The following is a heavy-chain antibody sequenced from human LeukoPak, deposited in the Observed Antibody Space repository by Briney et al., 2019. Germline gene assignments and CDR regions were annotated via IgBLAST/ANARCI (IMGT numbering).Heavy chain of an antibody. V-gene: IGHV4-34*01. Sequence: SETLSLTCAVYGVTFSGYYWSWIRQPPGKGLEWIGEINHSGSTNYNPSLKSRVIISVDTPKNQFSLKLSSVTAADTAVYYCARDLGKQQLVNYAAFDIWGQGTMVTVSS. CDR1: GVTFSGYY. CDR3: ARDLGKQQLVNYAAFDI. J-gene: IGHJ3*02. D-gene: IGHD6-13*01. CDR2: INHSGST.